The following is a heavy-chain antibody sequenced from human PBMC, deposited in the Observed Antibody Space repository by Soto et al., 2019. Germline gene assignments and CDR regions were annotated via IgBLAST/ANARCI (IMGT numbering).Heavy chain of an antibody. CDR2: IYDTGISGYTPST. J-gene: IGHJ6*02. CDR1: GGSITSSY. Sequence: PLETQSLTCTVSGGSITSSYWSWIRRPPGKGLEWIAYIYDTGISGYTPSTSYNPSLKSRVTMSVDTSKSQFSLKLTSVTAADTAVYYCARGEDAFFYYGLDVWGQGITVTVSS. V-gene: IGHV4-59*01. CDR3: ARGEDAFFYYGLDV.